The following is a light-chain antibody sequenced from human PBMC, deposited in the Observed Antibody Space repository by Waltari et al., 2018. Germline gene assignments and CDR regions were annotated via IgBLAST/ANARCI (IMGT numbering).Light chain of an antibody. CDR1: QSVSSSY. Sequence: IVLTQSPGPLSLSPGERATLSCRASQSVSSSYLAWYQQKPGQAPRLLIYGASSRATCIPDRFSGSGSGTDFTLTISRLEPEDFAVYYCQQYGSSSITFGQGTRLEIK. CDR2: GAS. J-gene: IGKJ5*01. V-gene: IGKV3-20*01. CDR3: QQYGSSSIT.